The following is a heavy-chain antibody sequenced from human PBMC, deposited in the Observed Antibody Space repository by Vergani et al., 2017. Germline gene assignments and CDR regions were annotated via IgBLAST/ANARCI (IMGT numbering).Heavy chain of an antibody. D-gene: IGHD2-2*01. CDR3: ARRGVPAGTHYYGMDV. J-gene: IGHJ6*02. V-gene: IGHV3-11*06. CDR1: GFTFSDYY. Sequence: QVQLVESGGGLVKPGGSLRLSCAASGFTFSDYYMSWIRQAPGKGLEWVSYISSSSSYTNYADSVKGRFTISRDNAKNSLYLQMNSLRAEDTAVYYCARRGVPAGTHYYGMDVWGQGTTVTVSS. CDR2: ISSSSSYT.